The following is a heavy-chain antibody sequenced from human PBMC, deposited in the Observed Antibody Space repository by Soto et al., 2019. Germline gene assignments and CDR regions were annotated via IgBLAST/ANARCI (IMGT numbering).Heavy chain of an antibody. D-gene: IGHD6-13*01. CDR1: GYTFTSYA. V-gene: IGHV1-3*01. CDR3: ARDLYSSSWYPDYYYGMDV. J-gene: IGHJ6*02. CDR2: ISAGNGNT. Sequence: QVQLVQSGAEVKKPGASVKVSCKASGYTFTSYAMHWVRQAPGQRLEWMGWISAGNGNTKYSQKFQGRVTITRDTSASTAYMELSSLRSEDTAVYYCARDLYSSSWYPDYYYGMDVWGQGTTVTVSS.